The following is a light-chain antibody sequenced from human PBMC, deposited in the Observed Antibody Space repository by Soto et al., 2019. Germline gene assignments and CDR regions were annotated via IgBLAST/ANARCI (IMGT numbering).Light chain of an antibody. CDR2: GAS. J-gene: IGKJ5*01. CDR3: QQYENWPSIT. V-gene: IGKV3-20*01. CDR1: QSVGSSY. Sequence: EIVLTQSPGTLSLSPGERATLSCRASQSVGSSYLAWHQQKTGQAPRLVIYGASSRATGIPDRFSGSGSGTDFTLTISSLEPEDFAVYYCQQYENWPSITFGQGTRLEIK.